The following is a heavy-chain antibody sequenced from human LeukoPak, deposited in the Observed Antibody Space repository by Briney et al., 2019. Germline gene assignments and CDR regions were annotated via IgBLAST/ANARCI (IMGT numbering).Heavy chain of an antibody. CDR1: GYIFTNYW. D-gene: IGHD3-22*01. J-gene: IGHJ4*02. CDR3: ARQENYYYSSTYLDY. V-gene: IGHV5-51*01. Sequence: PGESLKISCKGSGYIFTNYWIGWVRQMPGKGLEWMGIIYPGDSDTRYSPSFQGQVTISADKSISTAYLQWSSLKASDTAMYYCARQENYYYSSTYLDYWGQETLVTVSS. CDR2: IYPGDSDT.